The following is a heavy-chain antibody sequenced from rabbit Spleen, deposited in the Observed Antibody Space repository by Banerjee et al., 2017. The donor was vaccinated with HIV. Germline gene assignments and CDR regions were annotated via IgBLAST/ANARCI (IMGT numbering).Heavy chain of an antibody. D-gene: IGHD6-1*01. CDR1: GVSFSDKDV. J-gene: IGHJ4*01. CDR3: ARADGSGYGSATYFDL. Sequence: EQLEESGGGLVKPEGSLTLTCKASGVSFSDKDVMCWVRQAPGKGLEWIGCIITEDVNTYYANWAKGRFTISKASSTTVTLQMTSLAAADTATYFCARADGSGYGSATYFDLWGQGTLVTVS. CDR2: IITEDVNT. V-gene: IGHV1S45*01.